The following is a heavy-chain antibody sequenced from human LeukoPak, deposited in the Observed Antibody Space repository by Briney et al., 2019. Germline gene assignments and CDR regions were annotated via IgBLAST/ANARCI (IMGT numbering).Heavy chain of an antibody. J-gene: IGHJ4*02. CDR2: ISAYNGDT. V-gene: IGHV1-18*04. D-gene: IGHD6-19*01. CDR1: GYTFRNYG. Sequence: ASVKVSCKASGYTFRNYGISWVRQAPGQGLEWMGWISAYNGDTKYAQRLQGRVTMTTYTPTSTAYMELRSLTSDDTAVYYCARDPSNTSGRNVYFDFWGQGSMVTVSS. CDR3: ARDPSNTSGRNVYFDF.